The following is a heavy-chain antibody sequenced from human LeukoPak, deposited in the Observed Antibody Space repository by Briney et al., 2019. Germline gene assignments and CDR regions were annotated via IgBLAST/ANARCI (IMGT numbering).Heavy chain of an antibody. CDR2: ISSSSSSTI. CDR3: AGGDYDSSGYPVDY. CDR1: GFTFSSYS. J-gene: IGHJ4*02. D-gene: IGHD3-22*01. V-gene: IGHV3-48*02. Sequence: GGSLRLSCAASGFTFSSYSMNWVRQAPGKGLEWVSYISSSSSSTIYYADSVKGRFTISRDNAKNSLYLQMNSLRDEDTAVYYCAGGDYDSSGYPVDYWGQGTLVTVSS.